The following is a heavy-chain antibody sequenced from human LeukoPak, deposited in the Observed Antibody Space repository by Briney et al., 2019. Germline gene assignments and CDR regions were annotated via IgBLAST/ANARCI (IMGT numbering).Heavy chain of an antibody. V-gene: IGHV3-11*01. Sequence: GGSLRLSCAASGFTFSDYYMSWIRQAPGKGLEWVSYITSSDSTIYYADSVKGRFTISRDNAKNSLYLQMNSLRAEDTAVYFCARDGSRYCSSTSCYSAYYYSGMDVWGRGTTVTVSS. D-gene: IGHD2-2*01. J-gene: IGHJ6*02. CDR2: ITSSDSTI. CDR1: GFTFSDYY. CDR3: ARDGSRYCSSTSCYSAYYYSGMDV.